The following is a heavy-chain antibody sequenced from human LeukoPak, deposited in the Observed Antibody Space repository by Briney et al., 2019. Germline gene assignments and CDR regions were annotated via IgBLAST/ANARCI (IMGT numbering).Heavy chain of an antibody. CDR2: IKQDGSEK. V-gene: IGHV3-7*01. Sequence: GGSLRLSCAASGFTFSSYWMSWVRQAPGKGLEWVAHIKQDGSEKYYVDSVKGRFTISRDNAKNSLYLQMNSLRAEDTAVYYCASELTMVRGVISETNDYWGQGTLVTVSS. CDR1: GFTFSSYW. J-gene: IGHJ4*02. D-gene: IGHD3-10*01. CDR3: ASELTMVRGVISETNDY.